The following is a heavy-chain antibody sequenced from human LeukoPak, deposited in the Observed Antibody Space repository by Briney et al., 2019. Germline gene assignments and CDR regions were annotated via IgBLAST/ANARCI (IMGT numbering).Heavy chain of an antibody. J-gene: IGHJ3*02. CDR3: AKYKARERDAFDI. CDR2: ISGSGGST. D-gene: IGHD1-14*01. V-gene: IGHV3-23*01. CDR1: GFTFSSYA. Sequence: SGGSLRLSCAASGFTFSSYAMSWVRQAPGKGLEWVSAISGSGGSTYYADSVKGRFTISRDNSKNTLYLQMNSLRAEDTAVYYCAKYKARERDAFDIWGQGTMVTVSS.